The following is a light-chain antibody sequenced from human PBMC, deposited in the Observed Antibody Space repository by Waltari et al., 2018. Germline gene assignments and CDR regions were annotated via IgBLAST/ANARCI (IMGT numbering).Light chain of an antibody. CDR1: QSVSRA. Sequence: EIVFTQSPGTLSLSQGERVPLPCRASQSVSRALAWYQEKPGQAPRLLIYGASSRTTGIPDRFSGSGSGTDFSLTISRLEPEDFAVYYCQHYVRLPVTFGQGTKVEIK. V-gene: IGKV3-20*01. J-gene: IGKJ1*01. CDR2: GAS. CDR3: QHYVRLPVT.